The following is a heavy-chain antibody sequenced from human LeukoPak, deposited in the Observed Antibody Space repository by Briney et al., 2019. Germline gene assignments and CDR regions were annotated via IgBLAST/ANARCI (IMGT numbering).Heavy chain of an antibody. J-gene: IGHJ6*03. CDR2: IIPIFGTA. CDR1: GGTFSSYA. Sequence: SVKVSCKASGGTFSSYAISWVRQAPGQGLEWVRGIIPIFGTANYAQKFQGRVTITTDESTSTAYMELSSLRSEDTAVYYCARAQYYYYYMDVWGKGTTVTVSS. V-gene: IGHV1-69*05. CDR3: ARAQYYYYYMDV.